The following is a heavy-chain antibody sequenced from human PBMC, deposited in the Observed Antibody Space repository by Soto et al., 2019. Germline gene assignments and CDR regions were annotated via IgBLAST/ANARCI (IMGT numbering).Heavy chain of an antibody. CDR1: GFTFSSYG. J-gene: IGHJ4*02. CDR2: IWYDGSNK. D-gene: IGHD2-2*03. Sequence: ESGGGVVQPGRSLRLSCAASGFTFSSYGMHWVRQAPGKGLEWVAVIWYDGSNKYYADSVKGRFTISRDNSKNTLYLQMNSLRAEDTAVYYCARDQVGYCSSTSCYGGIDYWGQGTLVTVSS. CDR3: ARDQVGYCSSTSCYGGIDY. V-gene: IGHV3-33*01.